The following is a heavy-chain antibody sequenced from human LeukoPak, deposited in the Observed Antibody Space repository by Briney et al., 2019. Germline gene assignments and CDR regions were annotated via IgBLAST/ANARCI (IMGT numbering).Heavy chain of an antibody. V-gene: IGHV3-49*04. CDR2: IRSKAYGGTA. J-gene: IGHJ5*02. CDR1: GLLFGDYA. D-gene: IGHD2-2*01. CDR3: TVQVVPSDNWFDP. Sequence: GGSLRLSCTASGLLFGDYAMAWVRQVPGKGLEWLGCIRSKAYGGTAEYAASVKGRFTISRDDSKSVAYVQMNSLKTEDTAVYHCTVQVVPSDNWFDPWGQGTLVTVSS.